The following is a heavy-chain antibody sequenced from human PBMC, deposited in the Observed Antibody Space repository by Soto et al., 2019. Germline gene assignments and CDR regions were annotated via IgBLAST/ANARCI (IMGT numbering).Heavy chain of an antibody. CDR3: ARGRVAALLPYYFDL. CDR1: GFSVSNNY. J-gene: IGHJ4*02. V-gene: IGHV3-53*01. D-gene: IGHD6-6*01. Sequence: VQLVESGGDMIQPGGSLRLSCAASGFSVSNNYLNWVRQAPGKGLEWVSVIYSGGSTYYAGSVKGRFSISRDDSKNTLYLQMNSLIAEDTAVYYCARGRVAALLPYYFDLWGQGTLVTVSS. CDR2: IYSGGST.